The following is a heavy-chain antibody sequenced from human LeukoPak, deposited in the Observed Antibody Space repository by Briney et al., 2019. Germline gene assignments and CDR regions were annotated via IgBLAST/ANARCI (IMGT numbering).Heavy chain of an antibody. J-gene: IGHJ4*02. CDR1: GGSFSGYY. CDR3: ARTYYYDSSGYLYYFDY. V-gene: IGHV4-34*01. D-gene: IGHD3-22*01. CDR2: IYHSGST. Sequence: SETLSLTCAVYGGSFSGYYWSWIRQPPGKGLEWIGEIYHSGSTNYNESLKSRVTISVDKSKNQFSLKLSSVTAADTAVYYCARTYYYDSSGYLYYFDYWGQGTLVTVSS.